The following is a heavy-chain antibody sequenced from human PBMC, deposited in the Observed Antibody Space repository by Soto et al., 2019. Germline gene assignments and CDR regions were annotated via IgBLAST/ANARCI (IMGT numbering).Heavy chain of an antibody. D-gene: IGHD3-22*01. Sequence: GGSLRLSCDASGFTLSGFAMHWVRQAPGPGLEWVAVISNDGTNQYYSESVKGRFTISRDNSKNTLYLQMNNLRAEDTAVYYCAKAYYYDSSGYYDNYYAMDVWGQGTTVTVSS. CDR1: GFTLSGFA. CDR3: AKAYYYDSSGYYDNYYAMDV. CDR2: ISNDGTNQ. J-gene: IGHJ6*02. V-gene: IGHV3-30*18.